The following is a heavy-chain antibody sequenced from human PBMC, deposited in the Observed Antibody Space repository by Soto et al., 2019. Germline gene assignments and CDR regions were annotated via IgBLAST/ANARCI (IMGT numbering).Heavy chain of an antibody. Sequence: QVQLVESGGGVVQPGRSLRLSCAASGFTFSSYGMHWVRQAPGKGLEWVAVISYDGSNKYYADSVKGRFTISRDNSKNTLYLQMNSLRAEDTAVYYCAKEMVITTAFDIWGQGTMVTVSS. CDR1: GFTFSSYG. J-gene: IGHJ3*02. CDR3: AKEMVITTAFDI. D-gene: IGHD3-22*01. V-gene: IGHV3-30*18. CDR2: ISYDGSNK.